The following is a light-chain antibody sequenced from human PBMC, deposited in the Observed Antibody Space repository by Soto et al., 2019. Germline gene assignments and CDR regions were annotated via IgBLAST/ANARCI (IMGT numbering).Light chain of an antibody. J-gene: IGLJ2*01. CDR1: SSDVGGYNY. CDR2: DVS. V-gene: IGLV2-8*01. Sequence: QSVLTQPPSASGSPGQSVTISCTGTSSDVGGYNYVSWYQQHPGKAPKLMIYDVSKRPSGVPDRFSGSKSGNTASLTVSGLQAEDEADYYCCSYAGSIHWGFGGGTKLTVL. CDR3: CSYAGSIHWG.